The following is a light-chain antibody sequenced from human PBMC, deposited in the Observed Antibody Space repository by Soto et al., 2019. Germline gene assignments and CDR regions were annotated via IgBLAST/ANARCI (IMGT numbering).Light chain of an antibody. V-gene: IGKV1-5*01. CDR3: QQYNTYPWT. CDR1: QTISSW. J-gene: IGKJ1*01. CDR2: DAS. Sequence: DIQMTQSPSTLSGSVGDRVTITCRASQTISSWLAWYQQKPGKAPKLLIYDASSLESGVPSRFSGSASGTEFTLTISSLQPDDFATHYCQQYNTYPWTFGQGTKVDIK.